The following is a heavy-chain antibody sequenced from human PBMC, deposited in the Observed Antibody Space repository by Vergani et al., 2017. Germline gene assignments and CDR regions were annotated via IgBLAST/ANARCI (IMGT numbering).Heavy chain of an antibody. CDR3: AREGPTVRERRGFQH. CDR1: GGSISSYY. CDR2: IYYSGST. J-gene: IGHJ1*01. V-gene: IGHV4-59*01. Sequence: QVQLQESGPGLVKPSETLSLTCTVSGGSISSYYWSWIRQPPGKGLEWIGYIYYSGSTNYNPSLKSRVTISVDTSKNQFSLKLSSVTAADTAVYYCAREGPTVRERRGFQHWGQGTLVTVSS. D-gene: IGHD4-17*01.